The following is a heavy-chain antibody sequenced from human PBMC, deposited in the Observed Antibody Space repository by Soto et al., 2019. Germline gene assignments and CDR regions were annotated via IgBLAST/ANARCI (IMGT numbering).Heavy chain of an antibody. V-gene: IGHV4-31*11. J-gene: IGHJ4*02. CDR3: AREDRNDYDSSGYCH. Sequence: PSETMSLTCAVSGGSISSSKWWSWIRQHPGKGLEWIGYIHYSGSTYYNPSLKSRLSISVDTSKNQFSLKLSSVTAADTAVYYCAREDRNDYDSSGYCHWGQGALVTVSS. D-gene: IGHD3-22*01. CDR1: GGSISSSKW. CDR2: IHYSGST.